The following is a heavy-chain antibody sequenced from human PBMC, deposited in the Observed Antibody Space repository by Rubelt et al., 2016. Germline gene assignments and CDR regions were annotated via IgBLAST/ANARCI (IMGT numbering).Heavy chain of an antibody. CDR1: GFTFSSHA. Sequence: VVQPGRSLRLSCAASGFTFSSHAMHWVRQAPGKGLEWVAVISYDGRDTYYGTSVEGRVRISRDNSRNTVFLQMNSLRAEDTAIYYCARGDDFSSSWYVTYYGLDVWGRGTTVTVPS. CDR2: ISYDGRDT. J-gene: IGHJ6*01. D-gene: IGHD6-13*01. CDR3: ARGDDFSSSWYVTYYGLDV. V-gene: IGHV3-30*04.